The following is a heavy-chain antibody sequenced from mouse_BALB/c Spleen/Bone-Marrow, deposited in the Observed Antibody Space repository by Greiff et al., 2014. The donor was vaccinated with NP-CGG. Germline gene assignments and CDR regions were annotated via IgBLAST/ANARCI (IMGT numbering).Heavy chain of an antibody. V-gene: IGHV1-15*01. CDR2: IHPGSGGA. D-gene: IGHD2-14*01. CDR3: TREGVRGAGFAY. Sequence: VQLQESGAELVRPGASVKLSCKALGYTFTDYEMHWVKQTPVHGLEWIGTIHPGSGGAAYNQKFKGKATLTADKSSSTAYMELSSLTSEDSAVYYCTREGVRGAGFAYWGQGTLVTVSA. J-gene: IGHJ3*01. CDR1: GYTFTDYE.